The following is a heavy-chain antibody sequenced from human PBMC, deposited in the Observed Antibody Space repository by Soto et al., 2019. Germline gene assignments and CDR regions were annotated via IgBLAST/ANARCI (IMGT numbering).Heavy chain of an antibody. V-gene: IGHV4-34*01. J-gene: IGHJ6*03. CDR1: GGSFSGYY. Sequence: QVQLQQWGAGLLKPSETLSLTSAVYGGSFSGYYWSWIRQPPGKGLEWIGEINHSGSTNYNPSLKRRGTISVDTSKNQFSPKLSSVTAADTAVYYCAGWPPYYYYYMDVWGKGTTVTVSS. CDR2: INHSGST. CDR3: AGWPPYYYYYMDV.